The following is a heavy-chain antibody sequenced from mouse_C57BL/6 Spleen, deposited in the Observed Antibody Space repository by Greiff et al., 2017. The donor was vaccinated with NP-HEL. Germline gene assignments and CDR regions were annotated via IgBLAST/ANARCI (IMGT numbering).Heavy chain of an antibody. CDR3: ARGAHYYGSSYGYFDV. CDR2: IYIGNGYT. V-gene: IGHV1-58*01. D-gene: IGHD1-1*01. Sequence: VQLKESGAELVRPGSSVKMSCKTSGYTFTSYGINWVKQRPGQGLEWIGYIYIGNGYTEYNEKFKGKATLTSDTSSSTAYMQLSSLTSEDSAIYFWARGAHYYGSSYGYFDVWGTRTTVTVSS. J-gene: IGHJ1*03. CDR1: GYTFTSYG.